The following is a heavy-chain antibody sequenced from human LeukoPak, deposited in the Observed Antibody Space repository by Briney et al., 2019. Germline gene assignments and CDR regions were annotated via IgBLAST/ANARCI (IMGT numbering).Heavy chain of an antibody. D-gene: IGHD5/OR15-5a*01. CDR1: GFTLSDFW. CDR3: ARESTEDRPGS. CDR2: IDQDGSDK. Sequence: GGSLRLSCAASGFTLSDFWMSWVRQAPGKGLEWVANIDQDGSDKNYVGSVKGRFTISRDDAKNSLFLQMNSLRAEDTAVYYCARESTEDRPGSWGQGTLVTVSS. J-gene: IGHJ5*02. V-gene: IGHV3-7*01.